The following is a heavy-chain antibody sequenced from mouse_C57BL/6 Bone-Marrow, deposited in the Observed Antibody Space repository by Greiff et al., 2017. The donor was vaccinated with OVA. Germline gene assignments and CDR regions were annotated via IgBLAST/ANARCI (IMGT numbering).Heavy chain of an antibody. CDR1: GYTFTSYW. CDR2: IDPSDSYT. J-gene: IGHJ4*01. D-gene: IGHD2-4*01. CDR3: ARDYDPPYYYAMDY. V-gene: IGHV1-69*01. Sequence: VQLQQPGAELVMPGASVKLSCKASGYTFTSYWMHWVKQRPGQGLEWIGEIDPSDSYTNSNQKFKGKSTLTVDKSSSTAYMQLSSLTSEDSAVYYCARDYDPPYYYAMDYWGQGTSVTVSS.